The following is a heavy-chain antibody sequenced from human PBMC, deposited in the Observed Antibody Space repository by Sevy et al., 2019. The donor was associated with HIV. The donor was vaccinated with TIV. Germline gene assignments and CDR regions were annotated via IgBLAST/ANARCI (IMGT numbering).Heavy chain of an antibody. V-gene: IGHV4-39*01. CDR1: GGSISSSSYY. J-gene: IGHJ4*02. D-gene: IGHD3-10*01. CDR2: IYYSGST. CDR3: ARRSMVRGRDFPYYFDY. Sequence: SETLSLTCTVSGGSISSSSYYWGWIRQPPGKGLEWIGGIYYSGSTYYNPSLKSRVTISVDTSKNQFSLKLSSVTAADTAVYYCARRSMVRGRDFPYYFDYWGQGTLVTVSS.